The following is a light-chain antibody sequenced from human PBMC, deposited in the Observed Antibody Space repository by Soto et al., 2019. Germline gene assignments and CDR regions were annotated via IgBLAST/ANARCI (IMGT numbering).Light chain of an antibody. CDR3: LQHRSYPWT. CDR2: GVF. V-gene: IGKV1-17*01. J-gene: IGKJ1*01. Sequence: DIQMTQSPSSLSASVGDRVTLTCRASQGIGVDLCWYQQQPGRAPKRLIYGVFNLQSGVPSRFSGSGSGTECTLTISSLQPEDFATYYCLQHRSYPWTFGQGTKVEIK. CDR1: QGIGVD.